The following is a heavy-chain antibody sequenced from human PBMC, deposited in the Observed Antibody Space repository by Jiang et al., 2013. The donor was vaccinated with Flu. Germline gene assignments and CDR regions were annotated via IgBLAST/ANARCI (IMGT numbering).Heavy chain of an antibody. CDR1: GGSISTYY. Sequence: GSGLVKPSETLSLTCTVSGGSISTYYWSWIRQPPGKGLEWIGYIYYSGSTNYNPSLKSRVTISVDTSKNQFSLKLNSVTAADTAVYYCARDHGDYYYGMDVWGQGTTVTVSS. CDR3: ARDHGDYYYGMDV. CDR2: IYYSGST. D-gene: IGHD4-17*01. V-gene: IGHV4-59*01. J-gene: IGHJ6*02.